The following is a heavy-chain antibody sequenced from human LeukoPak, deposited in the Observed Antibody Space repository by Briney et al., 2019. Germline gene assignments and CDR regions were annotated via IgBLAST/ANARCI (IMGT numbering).Heavy chain of an antibody. J-gene: IGHJ4*02. CDR1: GFTFSSYA. Sequence: PGRSLRLSCAASGFTFSSYAMHWVRQAPGKGLEWVAVISYDGSNKYYADSVKGRFTISGDNSKNTLYLQMNSLRAEDTAVYYCARGHYGSGDARRFDYWGQGTLVTVSS. V-gene: IGHV3-30-3*01. CDR2: ISYDGSNK. CDR3: ARGHYGSGDARRFDY. D-gene: IGHD3-10*01.